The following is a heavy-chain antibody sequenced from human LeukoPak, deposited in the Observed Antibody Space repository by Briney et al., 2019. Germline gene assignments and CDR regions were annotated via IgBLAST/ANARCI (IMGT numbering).Heavy chain of an antibody. D-gene: IGHD3-10*01. J-gene: IGHJ4*02. CDR2: ISAYNGDT. V-gene: IGHV1-18*01. CDR3: ARGGFGDYNEF. CDR1: GYTFTSYG. Sequence: ASVKVSCKASGYTFTSYGINWVRQAPGQGLEWMAWISAYNGDTISAQSLQGRVTVTRDTSTTTVYMELRSLRSDDTAVYYCARGGFGDYNEFWGQGTLVTVSS.